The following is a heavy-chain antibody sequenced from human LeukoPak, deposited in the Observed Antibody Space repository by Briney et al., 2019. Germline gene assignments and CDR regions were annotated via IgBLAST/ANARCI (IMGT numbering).Heavy chain of an antibody. CDR2: ISYDGSNK. J-gene: IGHJ6*03. CDR3: ARVTPKGYYYYYMDV. CDR1: GFTFSSYG. Sequence: GGSLRLSCAASGFTFSSYGMHWVRQAPGKGLEWVAVISYDGSNKYYADSVKGRFTISRDNSKNTLYLQMNSLRAEDTAVYYCARVTPKGYYYYYMDVWGKGTTVTISS. V-gene: IGHV3-30*03.